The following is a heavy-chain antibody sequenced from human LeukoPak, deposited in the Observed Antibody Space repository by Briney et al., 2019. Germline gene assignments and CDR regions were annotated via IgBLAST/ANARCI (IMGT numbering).Heavy chain of an antibody. J-gene: IGHJ4*02. CDR3: ARDWGYCSSTTCYAHFDY. Sequence: SETLSLTCTVSGGSISSYYWSWIRQPAGKGLEWIGRIYTSGSTNYNPSLKSRITISVDTSKNQFSLKLSSVTAADTAVYYCARDWGYCSSTTCYAHFDYWGQGTLVTVSS. V-gene: IGHV4-4*07. CDR2: IYTSGST. CDR1: GGSISSYY. D-gene: IGHD2-2*01.